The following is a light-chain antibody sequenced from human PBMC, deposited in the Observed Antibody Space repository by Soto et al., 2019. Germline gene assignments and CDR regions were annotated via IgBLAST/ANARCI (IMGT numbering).Light chain of an antibody. Sequence: QSALTQPASMSGSPGQSITVSCTGTSSDVGSYNLVSWYQQHPGRAPKLIIYDVSQRPSGVSNRFSGSKSGNTASLTISGLQADDEAEYYCCSYAGSSTLVFGGGTKLTV. CDR3: CSYAGSSTLV. CDR1: SSDVGSYNL. CDR2: DVS. V-gene: IGLV2-23*02. J-gene: IGLJ2*01.